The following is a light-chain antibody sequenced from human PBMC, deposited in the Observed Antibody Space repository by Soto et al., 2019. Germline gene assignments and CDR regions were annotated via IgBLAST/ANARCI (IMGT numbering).Light chain of an antibody. CDR3: CSYAGSSTYV. CDR2: DDS. CDR1: SSDFGSYNL. J-gene: IGLJ1*01. Sequence: QSALTQPASVSGSPGQSITISCTGTSSDFGSYNLVSWYQQHPGKAPTLMIYDDSKRPAGVSNRFSGSKSGNTASLTISGRQAEADADYYCCSYAGSSTYVFGTGNKLTVL. V-gene: IGLV2-23*01.